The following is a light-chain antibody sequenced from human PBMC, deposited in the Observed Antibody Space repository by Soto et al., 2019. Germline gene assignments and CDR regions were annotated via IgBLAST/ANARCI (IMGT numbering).Light chain of an antibody. CDR2: AAS. Sequence: DIKMTQSPSSLSASVGDRVTITCRASQSISSYLNWYQQKPGKAPKLLIYAASSLQSGVPSRFSGSGSGTDFTLTISSLQPEDFATYYCQQSYSTPGTFGQGTRLEI. V-gene: IGKV1-39*01. J-gene: IGKJ5*01. CDR3: QQSYSTPGT. CDR1: QSISSY.